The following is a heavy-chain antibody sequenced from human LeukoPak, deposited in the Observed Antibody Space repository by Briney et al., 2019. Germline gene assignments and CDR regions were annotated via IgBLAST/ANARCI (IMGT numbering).Heavy chain of an antibody. J-gene: IGHJ3*02. CDR3: ARRSLYYYDSSGYYSGDAFDI. CDR1: GYTFTSYG. V-gene: IGHV1-18*01. D-gene: IGHD3-22*01. Sequence: AASVKVSCKASGYTFTSYGISWVRQAPGQGLEWMGWISAYNGNTNYAQKLQGRVTMTTDTSTSTAYMELRSLRSDDTAVYYCARRSLYYYDSSGYYSGDAFDIWGQGTMVTVSS. CDR2: ISAYNGNT.